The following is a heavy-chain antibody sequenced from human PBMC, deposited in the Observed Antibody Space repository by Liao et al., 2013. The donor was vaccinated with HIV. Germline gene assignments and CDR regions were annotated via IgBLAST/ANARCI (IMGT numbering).Heavy chain of an antibody. CDR2: VTHSGGT. Sequence: QVQLQQWGAGLLKPAETLSLTCAADGTSFRGYYWGWIRQAPGKGLEWLGEVTHSGGTNHNPSLKSLFTISVDTSKNHFSLKLISVTAADTAVYYCARGRPLRYFDWWGQGTLVTVSS. V-gene: IGHV4-34*01. J-gene: IGHJ4*02. D-gene: IGHD3-3*01. CDR3: ARGRPLRYFDW. CDR1: GTSFRGYY.